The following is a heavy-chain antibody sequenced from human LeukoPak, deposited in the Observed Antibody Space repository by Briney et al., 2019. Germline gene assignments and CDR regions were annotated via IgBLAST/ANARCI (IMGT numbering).Heavy chain of an antibody. CDR3: AKEGDLILAPIDF. J-gene: IGHJ4*02. CDR2: MSYDGRNI. Sequence: QTGKSLRLSCAASGFTFNNYGMHWVRQAPGKGLEWVAVMSYDGRNIHYPDSVKGRFTISRDISTDTLWLQMDSLRTEDTAVYYCAKEGDLILAPIDFWGQGALVTVSS. D-gene: IGHD3-22*01. CDR1: GFTFNNYG. V-gene: IGHV3-30*18.